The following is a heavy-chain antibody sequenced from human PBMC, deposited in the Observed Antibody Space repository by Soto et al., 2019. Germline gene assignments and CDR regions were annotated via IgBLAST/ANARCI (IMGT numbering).Heavy chain of an antibody. D-gene: IGHD4-17*01. CDR2: IFYSGDT. CDR1: GGSLSSGDYY. Sequence: TSETLSLTCTVSGGSLSSGDYYWSWIRQPPGKGLECIGSIFYSGDTYYNPSLKSRLTISVDTSKNQFSLRLSSVTAADTAVYYCARLRWLEDYGDKDVGFDFWGQGTLVNVSS. V-gene: IGHV4-39*01. CDR3: ARLRWLEDYGDKDVGFDF. J-gene: IGHJ4*02.